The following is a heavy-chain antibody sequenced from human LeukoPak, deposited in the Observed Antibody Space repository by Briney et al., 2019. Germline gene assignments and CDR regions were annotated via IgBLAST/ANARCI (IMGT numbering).Heavy chain of an antibody. CDR1: GYSFTSYW. CDR2: IYPGDSDT. CDR3: ARHSVDYDYVWGGYRYPLHFDY. V-gene: IGHV5-51*01. Sequence: GESLQISCKGSGYSFTSYWIGWVRQLPGKGLEWMGIIYPGDSDTRYSPSFQGQVTISADKSISTAYLQWSSLKASDTAMYYCARHSVDYDYVWGGYRYPLHFDYWGQGTLVTVSS. D-gene: IGHD3-16*02. J-gene: IGHJ4*02.